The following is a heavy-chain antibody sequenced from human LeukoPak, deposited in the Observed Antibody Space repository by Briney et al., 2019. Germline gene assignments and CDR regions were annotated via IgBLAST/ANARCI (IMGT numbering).Heavy chain of an antibody. J-gene: IGHJ3*02. CDR2: TNSGGTST. D-gene: IGHD3-10*01. CDR1: GFPFSDFS. Sequence: GGSLRLSCATSGFPFSDFSMSWVRQAPGKGLEWISTTNSGGTSTYYAESVKGRFTISRDNTKNSLYLQMNSLRAEDTAVYYCASELWFGESNALDTWGQGTVVTVSS. CDR3: ASELWFGESNALDT. V-gene: IGHV3-23*01.